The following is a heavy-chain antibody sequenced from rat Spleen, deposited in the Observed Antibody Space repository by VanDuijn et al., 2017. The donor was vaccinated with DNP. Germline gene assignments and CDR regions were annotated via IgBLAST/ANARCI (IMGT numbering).Heavy chain of an antibody. J-gene: IGHJ2*01. CDR3: ARHSGDYFDY. V-gene: IGHV5-7*01. D-gene: IGHD1-4*01. Sequence: EVQLVESGGGLVQPGRSLKLSCAASGFTFSDYNMAWVRQAPKKGLEWVATISYDGSSTYYRYSVKGRFTISRDNAKSTLYLQMDSLRSEDTATYYCARHSGDYFDYWGQGVMVTVSS. CDR2: ISYDGSST. CDR1: GFTFSDYN.